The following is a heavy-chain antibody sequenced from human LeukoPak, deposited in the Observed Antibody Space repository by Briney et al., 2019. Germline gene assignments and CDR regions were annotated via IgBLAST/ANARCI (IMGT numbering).Heavy chain of an antibody. V-gene: IGHV3-11*01. Sequence: GGSLRLSCAASGFSFSDFYMTWIRQAPGKGLEWLSYIRSSGTPVSYTDSVKGRFTISRDDAKNSLYLQMNSLRAEGTAVYYCARARGTSLDYWGQGTLVTVSS. CDR3: ARARGTSLDY. J-gene: IGHJ4*02. CDR2: IRSSGTPV. CDR1: GFSFSDFY. D-gene: IGHD3-16*01.